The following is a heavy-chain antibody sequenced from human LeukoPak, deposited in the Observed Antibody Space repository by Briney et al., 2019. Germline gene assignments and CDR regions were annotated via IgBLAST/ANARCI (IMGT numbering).Heavy chain of an antibody. J-gene: IGHJ6*02. D-gene: IGHD3-16*02. V-gene: IGHV1-69*04. CDR1: GGTFSSYA. CDR2: IIPILGIA. Sequence: ASVKVPCKASGGTFSSYAISWVRQAPGQGLEWMGRIIPILGIANYAQKFQGRVTITADKSTSTAYMELSSLRSEDTAVYYCARDGNDYVWGSYRFYYYYGMDVWGQGTTVTASS. CDR3: ARDGNDYVWGSYRFYYYYGMDV.